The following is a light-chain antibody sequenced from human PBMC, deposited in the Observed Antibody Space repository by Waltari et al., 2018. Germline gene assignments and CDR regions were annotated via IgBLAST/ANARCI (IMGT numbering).Light chain of an antibody. Sequence: DIQMTQSPSSLSASVGDRVTITCQASQDITHYLNWYQHKPGKAPKLLIYDVSNLDTGVPSRFSGNGSGTHFTVTISSLHPEDIATYYCQHYDNIPPYGFGQGTKLEIK. J-gene: IGKJ2*03. CDR1: QDITHY. CDR2: DVS. V-gene: IGKV1-33*01. CDR3: QHYDNIPPYG.